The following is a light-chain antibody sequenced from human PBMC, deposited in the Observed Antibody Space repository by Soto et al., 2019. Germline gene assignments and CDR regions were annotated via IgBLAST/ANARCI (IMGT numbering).Light chain of an antibody. V-gene: IGLV2-14*01. CDR2: EVS. Sequence: QSALTQPASVSGSPGQSITISCTGTSSDVGGYNYVSWYQQHPGKAPKLIIYEVSNRPSGVSNRFSGSKSGNTASLTISGLHAEDEADYYGSSYTRSNTYVFGTGTKVTVL. CDR1: SSDVGGYNY. J-gene: IGLJ1*01. CDR3: SSYTRSNTYV.